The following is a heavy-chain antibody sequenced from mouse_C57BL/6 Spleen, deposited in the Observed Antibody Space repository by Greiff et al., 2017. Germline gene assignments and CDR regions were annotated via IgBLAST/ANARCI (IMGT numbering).Heavy chain of an antibody. J-gene: IGHJ4*01. CDR2: INPNNGGT. V-gene: IGHV1-18*01. CDR3: ARGSYGNPYYAMDY. D-gene: IGHD2-1*01. Sequence: VQLQQSGPELVKPGASVKIPCKASGYTFTDYNMDWVKQSHGKSLEWIGDINPNNGGTTYNQKFKGKATLTVDKSSSTAYMELRRLTSEDTAVYYCARGSYGNPYYAMDYWGQGTSVTVSS. CDR1: GYTFTDYN.